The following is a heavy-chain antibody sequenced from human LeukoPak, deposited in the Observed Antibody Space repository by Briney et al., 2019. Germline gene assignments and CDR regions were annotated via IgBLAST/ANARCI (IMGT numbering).Heavy chain of an antibody. Sequence: GGSLRLSCAASGFTFSSYAMSWVRQAPGKGLEWVGFIRSKAYGGTTEYAASVKGRFTISRDDSKSIAYLQMNSLKTEDTAVYYCTRDIHQGGFGSLRGYFDLWGRGTLVTVSS. J-gene: IGHJ2*01. D-gene: IGHD3-10*01. V-gene: IGHV3-49*04. CDR2: IRSKAYGGTT. CDR1: GFTFSSYA. CDR3: TRDIHQGGFGSLRGYFDL.